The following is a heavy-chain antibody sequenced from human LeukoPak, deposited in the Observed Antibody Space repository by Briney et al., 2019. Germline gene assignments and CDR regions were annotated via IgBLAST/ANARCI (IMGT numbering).Heavy chain of an antibody. Sequence: VASVKVSCKASGGTCSSYAITWVRQAPGQGLEWMGRIIPIFGTANYAQKFQGRVTITTDESTSTAYMELSTLRSDDTAVYYCARERPPGDSSNWFLEGYFDIWGQGTLVTVSS. D-gene: IGHD6-13*01. V-gene: IGHV1-69*05. CDR2: IIPIFGTA. J-gene: IGHJ4*02. CDR3: ARERPPGDSSNWFLEGYFDI. CDR1: GGTCSSYA.